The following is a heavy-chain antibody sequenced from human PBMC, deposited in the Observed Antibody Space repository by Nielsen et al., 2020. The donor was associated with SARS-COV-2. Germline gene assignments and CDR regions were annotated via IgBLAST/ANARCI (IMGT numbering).Heavy chain of an antibody. CDR1: GYSFTSYW. CDR2: IDPSDSYT. J-gene: IGHJ5*02. D-gene: IGHD2-15*01. CDR3: ARHHCSGGSCFLVGWFDT. V-gene: IGHV5-10-1*01. Sequence: GESLKISCQGSGYSFTSYWISWVRQMPGKGLEWMGRIDPSDSYTNYSPSFQGHVTISTDKSISTAYLQWSSLKASDTAMYYCARHHCSGGSCFLVGWFDTWGQGTLVTVSA.